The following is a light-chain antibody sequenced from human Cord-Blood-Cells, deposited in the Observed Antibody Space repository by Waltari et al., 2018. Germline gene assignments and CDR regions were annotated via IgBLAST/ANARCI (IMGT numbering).Light chain of an antibody. CDR3: QQYGSSPPFT. CDR2: CAS. CDR1: QSVSSSY. J-gene: IGKJ3*01. Sequence: EIVLTQSPGTLSLSPGARATLSCRASQSVSSSYLAWYQQKPGQAPRLLIYCASSRATGIPDRFSGSGSGTDFTLTISRLEPEDFAVYYCQQYGSSPPFTFGPGTKVDIK. V-gene: IGKV3-20*01.